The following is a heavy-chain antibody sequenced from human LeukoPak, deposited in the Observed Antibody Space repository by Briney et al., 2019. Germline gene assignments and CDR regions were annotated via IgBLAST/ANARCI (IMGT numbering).Heavy chain of an antibody. V-gene: IGHV1-69*05. CDR1: GGTFSSYA. CDR3: ARGFDISIPAAFDI. CDR2: IIPIFGTA. D-gene: IGHD3-10*01. Sequence: GASVKVSCKASGGTFSSYAISWVRQAPGQGLEWMGGIIPIFGTANYAQKFQGRVTITTDESTSTAYMELSSLRSEDTAVYYCARGFDISIPAAFDIWGQGTMVTVSS. J-gene: IGHJ3*02.